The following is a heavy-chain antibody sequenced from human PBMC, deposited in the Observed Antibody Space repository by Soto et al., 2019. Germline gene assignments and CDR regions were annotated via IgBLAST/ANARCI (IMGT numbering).Heavy chain of an antibody. CDR2: INPSGGST. V-gene: IGHV1-46*03. Sequence: QVQLVQSGAEVKKPGASVKVSCKASGYTFTSCYMHWVRQAPGQGLEWMGLINPSGGSTSYAQKFQGRVTMTRDTSTSTVYMELSSLRSEDTAVYYCARARSEPSSGWYLDAFDIWGQGTMVTVSS. J-gene: IGHJ3*02. D-gene: IGHD6-19*01. CDR1: GYTFTSCY. CDR3: ARARSEPSSGWYLDAFDI.